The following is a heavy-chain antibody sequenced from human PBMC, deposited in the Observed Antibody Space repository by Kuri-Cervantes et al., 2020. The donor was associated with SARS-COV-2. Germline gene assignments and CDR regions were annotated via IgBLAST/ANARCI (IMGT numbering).Heavy chain of an antibody. J-gene: IGHJ4*02. V-gene: IGHV3-33*01. Sequence: GESLKISCAASGFTFSSYGMHWVRQAPGKGLEWVAVIWYDGSNKYYADSVKGRFTISRDNAKNSLYLQMNSLRAEDTAFYYCARAGTSGSYLGYWGQGTLVTVSS. CDR1: GFTFSSYG. D-gene: IGHD1-26*01. CDR3: ARAGTSGSYLGY. CDR2: IWYDGSNK.